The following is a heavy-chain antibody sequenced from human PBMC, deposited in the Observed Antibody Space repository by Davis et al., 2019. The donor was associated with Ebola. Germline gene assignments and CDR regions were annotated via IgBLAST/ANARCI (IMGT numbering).Heavy chain of an antibody. J-gene: IGHJ4*02. Sequence: PSETLSLTCAVYGGSFSGYYWSWIRQPPGKGLEWIGEINHSGSTNYNPSLKSRVTISVDTSKNQFSLKLSSVTAADTAVYYCASSERASGGSDYWGQGTLVTVSS. V-gene: IGHV4-34*01. CDR2: INHSGST. D-gene: IGHD3-10*01. CDR1: GGSFSGYY. CDR3: ASSERASGGSDY.